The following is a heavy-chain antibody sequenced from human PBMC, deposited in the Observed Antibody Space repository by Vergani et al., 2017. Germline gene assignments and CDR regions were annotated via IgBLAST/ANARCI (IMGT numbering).Heavy chain of an antibody. CDR3: AKPEGTRMITFGGDAFDI. J-gene: IGHJ3*02. D-gene: IGHD3-16*01. V-gene: IGHV1-46*01. CDR1: GYTFTSYY. CDR2: INPSGGST. Sequence: QVQLVQSGAEVKKPGASVKVSCKASGYTFTSYYMHWVRQAPGQGLEWMGIINPSGGSTSYAQKFQGRVTMTRDTSTSTVYMELSSLRSEDTAVYYCAKPEGTRMITFGGDAFDIWGQGTMVTVSS.